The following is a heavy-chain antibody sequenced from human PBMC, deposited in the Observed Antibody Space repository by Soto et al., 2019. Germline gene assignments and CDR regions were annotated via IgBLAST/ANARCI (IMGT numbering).Heavy chain of an antibody. Sequence: PSETLSLTCAVSGGSISSSNWWSWVRQPPGKGLEWIGEIYHSGSTNYNPSLKSRVTISVDKSKNQFSLKLSSVTAADTAVYYCARAEVYNWNDLFWFDPWGQVTLVTVS. V-gene: IGHV4-4*02. J-gene: IGHJ5*02. CDR1: GGSISSSNW. CDR3: ARAEVYNWNDLFWFDP. CDR2: IYHSGST. D-gene: IGHD1-1*01.